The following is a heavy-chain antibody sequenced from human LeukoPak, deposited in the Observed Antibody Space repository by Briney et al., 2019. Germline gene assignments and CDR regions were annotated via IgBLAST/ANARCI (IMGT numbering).Heavy chain of an antibody. CDR2: TYYRSKWFN. J-gene: IGHJ4*02. V-gene: IGHV6-1*01. D-gene: IGHD6-19*01. Sequence: SQTLSLTCAISGDSVSSNSVSWNWIRQSPSRGLEWLGRTYYRSKWFNDYAVSVKSRIAFNPDTSKNQFSLQLNSVTPEDTAVYYCARTYRSALGEWGQGTLVTVSS. CDR3: ARTYRSALGE. CDR1: GDSVSSNSVS.